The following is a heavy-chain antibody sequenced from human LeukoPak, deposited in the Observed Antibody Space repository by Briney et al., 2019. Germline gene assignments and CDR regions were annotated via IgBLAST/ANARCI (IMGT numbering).Heavy chain of an antibody. CDR3: ARGRYDFWSGYPSFDY. CDR2: ISAYNGNT. CDR1: GYTFTSYG. J-gene: IGHJ4*02. Sequence: GASVKVSCKASGYTFTSYGISWVRQAPGQGLEWMGWISAYNGNTNYAQKLQGRVTMTTDTSTSTAYMELRSLRSDDTAVYYCARGRYDFWSGYPSFDYWGQGTLVTVSS. D-gene: IGHD3-3*01. V-gene: IGHV1-18*01.